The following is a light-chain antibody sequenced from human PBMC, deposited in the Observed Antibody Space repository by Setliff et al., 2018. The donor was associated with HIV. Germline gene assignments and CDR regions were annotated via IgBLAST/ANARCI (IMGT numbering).Light chain of an antibody. J-gene: IGKJ1*01. Sequence: TLSLSPGERATLSCRASQFVTIASLAWYQQKRGLAPRLLIYDTSRRATGIPDRFRGSGSGTDFTLTITRLEPEDFAVYYCQHYGSSVTFGQGTKVDIK. CDR1: QFVTIAS. CDR2: DTS. CDR3: QHYGSSVT. V-gene: IGKV3D-20*01.